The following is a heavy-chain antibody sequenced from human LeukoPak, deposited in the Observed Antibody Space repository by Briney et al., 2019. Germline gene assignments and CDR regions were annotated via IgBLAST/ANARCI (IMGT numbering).Heavy chain of an antibody. Sequence: GGSLRLSCAASGFTFSNYWMHWVRQAPGKGLVWVSRFNSDGTTTSYADSVKGRFTISRDNAKNTLYLQMNSLRAEDAAVYYCARGRYYLDSWGQGTLVTVSS. V-gene: IGHV3-74*01. CDR3: ARGRYYLDS. CDR2: FNSDGTTT. CDR1: GFTFSNYW. J-gene: IGHJ4*02.